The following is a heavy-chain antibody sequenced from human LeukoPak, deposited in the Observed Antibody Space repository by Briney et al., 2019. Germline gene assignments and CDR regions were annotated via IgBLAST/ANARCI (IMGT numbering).Heavy chain of an antibody. CDR1: GFTFRSTV. D-gene: IGHD2-15*01. J-gene: IGHJ5*02. Sequence: GGSLRLSCAASGFTFRSTVMTWVGQAPGKGLEWVSTISPDGKYIYYADSLRGRFTMSRDNSQNTLYLQMNTLRLEDTAIYYCVKRFLESIVSEPWGQGTLVTVSS. CDR3: VKRFLESIVSEP. CDR2: ISPDGKYI. V-gene: IGHV3-23*01.